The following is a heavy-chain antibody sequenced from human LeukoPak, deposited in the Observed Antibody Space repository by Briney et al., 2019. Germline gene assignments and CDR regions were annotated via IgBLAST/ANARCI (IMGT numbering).Heavy chain of an antibody. CDR3: AREGGGVWFGEFATRD. D-gene: IGHD3-10*01. V-gene: IGHV4-59*12. CDR1: GGSISSSY. CDR2: MYYSGNT. Sequence: SETLSLTCTVSGGSISSSYWSWIRQPPGKGLEWIGYMYYSGNTNYNPSLKSRVTISVDRSRNQFSLKMDSVTAADTAVYYCAREGGGVWFGEFATRDWGQGTLVIVSS. J-gene: IGHJ4*02.